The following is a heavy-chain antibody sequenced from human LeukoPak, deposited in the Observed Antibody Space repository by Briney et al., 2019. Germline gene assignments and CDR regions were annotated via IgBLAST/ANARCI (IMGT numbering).Heavy chain of an antibody. CDR1: GFTFSSYA. V-gene: IGHV3-30*02. Sequence: GGSLRLSCAASGFTFSSYAMIWVRQAPGKGLEWVAFIRSDGSYQYYADSVKGRFTISRDNSKNTLYLQMNSLRAEDTSVYYCAKDMRGSSPNSFDYWGQGTLVTVSS. CDR2: IRSDGSYQ. D-gene: IGHD2-2*01. J-gene: IGHJ4*02. CDR3: AKDMRGSSPNSFDY.